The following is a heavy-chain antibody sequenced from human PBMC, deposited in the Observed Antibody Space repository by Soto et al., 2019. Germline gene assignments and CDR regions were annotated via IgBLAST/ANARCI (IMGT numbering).Heavy chain of an antibody. CDR2: INSGSSLI. J-gene: IGHJ4*02. V-gene: IGHV3-48*01. Sequence: PLVLLRHSSAVSGVAFSTFVMNCFRQAPGKGLEWVSYINSGSSLIYYADSVRGRFTISRDNAKNLLYLQMDSLRAEDTAVYYCARTIVGATVRFDYWGQGTQVTVSS. D-gene: IGHD1-26*01. CDR1: GVAFSTFV. CDR3: ARTIVGATVRFDY.